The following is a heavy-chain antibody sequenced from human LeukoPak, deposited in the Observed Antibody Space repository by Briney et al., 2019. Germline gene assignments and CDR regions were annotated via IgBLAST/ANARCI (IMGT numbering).Heavy chain of an antibody. J-gene: IGHJ4*02. Sequence: SVKVSCKASGGTFSSYTISWVRQAPGQGLEWMGGIIPIFGTANYAQKFQGRVTITTDESTSTAYMELSSLRSEDTTVYYCARSSSSQQLVPRYFDYWGQGTLVTVSS. CDR1: GGTFSSYT. D-gene: IGHD6-13*01. CDR3: ARSSSSQQLVPRYFDY. V-gene: IGHV1-69*05. CDR2: IIPIFGTA.